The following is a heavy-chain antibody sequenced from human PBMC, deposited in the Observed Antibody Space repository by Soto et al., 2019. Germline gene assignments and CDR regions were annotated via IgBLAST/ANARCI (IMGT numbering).Heavy chain of an antibody. CDR2: IIPIFGTA. D-gene: IGHD6-19*01. CDR1: GGTFSSYA. J-gene: IGHJ3*02. Sequence: ASVKVSCKSSGGTFSSYAISWVRQAPGQGLEWMGGIIPIFGTANYAQKFQGRVTITADESTSTAYMELSSLRSEDTAVYYCARVGVGSSGCYSDFDIWGQGTMAVVSS. V-gene: IGHV1-69*13. CDR3: ARVGVGSSGCYSDFDI.